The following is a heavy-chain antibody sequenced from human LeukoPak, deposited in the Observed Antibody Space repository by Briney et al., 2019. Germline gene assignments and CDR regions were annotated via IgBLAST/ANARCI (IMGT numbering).Heavy chain of an antibody. CDR2: ISYDGSNK. V-gene: IGHV3-30-3*01. J-gene: IGHJ6*02. CDR3: ARTGPDYTYYYYYGMDV. Sequence: GRSLRLSCAASGFTLSSYAMHWVRQAPGKGLEWVAVISYDGSNKYYADSVKGRFTISRDNSKNTLYLQMNSLRAEDTAVYYCARTGPDYTYYYYYGMDVWGQGTTVTVSS. D-gene: IGHD4-11*01. CDR1: GFTLSSYA.